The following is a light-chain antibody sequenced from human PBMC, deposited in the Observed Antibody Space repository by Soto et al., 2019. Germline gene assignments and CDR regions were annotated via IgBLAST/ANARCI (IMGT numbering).Light chain of an antibody. V-gene: IGLV1-40*01. CDR2: GNT. J-gene: IGLJ2*01. CDR3: CSYTSSTTPL. CDR1: NSSIGAGYD. Sequence: QSVLTQPPSVSGAPGQRVTISCTGTNSSIGAGYDVHWYQHLPGAAPKVLMYGNTNRPSGVPDRFSGSKSGTAASLAITGLQAEDEADYYCCSYTSSTTPLFGGGTKLTVL.